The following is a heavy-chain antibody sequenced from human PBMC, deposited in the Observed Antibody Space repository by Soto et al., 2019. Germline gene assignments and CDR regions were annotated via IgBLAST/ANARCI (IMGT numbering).Heavy chain of an antibody. V-gene: IGHV1-3*05. Sequence: QVQLVQSGAEEKKPGASVKVSCKASGYTFTSYAMHWVRQAPGQRLKWMGWINAGNGNTKYSQKFQGRVTITRDTSASTAYMELSSLRSEDTAVYYCARSIVVVTALDYWGQGNLVTVSS. J-gene: IGHJ4*02. CDR3: ARSIVVVTALDY. CDR1: GYTFTSYA. CDR2: INAGNGNT. D-gene: IGHD2-21*02.